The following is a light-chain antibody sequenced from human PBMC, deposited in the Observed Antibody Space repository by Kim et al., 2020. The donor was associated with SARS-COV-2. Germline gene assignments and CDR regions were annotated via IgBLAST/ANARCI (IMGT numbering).Light chain of an antibody. J-gene: IGKJ2*01. Sequence: IVMTQSPATLSVSPGERATLTCRASQSVSSDLAWYQQKPGQAPRLLIYGASTRATGIPARFSGSGSGTEFTLTISSLQSEDFALYYCQQYNNWPPYTFGQGTKLE. CDR1: QSVSSD. CDR3: QQYNNWPPYT. CDR2: GAS. V-gene: IGKV3-15*01.